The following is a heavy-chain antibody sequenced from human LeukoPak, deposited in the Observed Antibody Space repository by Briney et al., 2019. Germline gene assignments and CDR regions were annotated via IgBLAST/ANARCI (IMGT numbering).Heavy chain of an antibody. V-gene: IGHV3-23*01. CDR1: GFTFSSYA. CDR2: ISGSGGST. D-gene: IGHD5-12*01. J-gene: IGHJ4*02. CDR3: AKDREPSGCDYRGDYFDY. Sequence: TGGSLRLSCAASGFTFSSYAMSWVRQAPGKGLEWVSAISGSGGSTYYADSVKGRFTISRDNSKNTLYLQMNSLRAEDTAVYYCAKDREPSGCDYRGDYFDYWGQGTLVTVSS.